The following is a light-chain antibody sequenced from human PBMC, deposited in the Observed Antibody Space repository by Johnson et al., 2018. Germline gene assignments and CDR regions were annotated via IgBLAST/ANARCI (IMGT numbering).Light chain of an antibody. CDR1: SSNIGNNY. V-gene: IGLV1-51*02. Sequence: QSVLTQPPSVSAAPGQKVTISCSGSSSNIGNNYVSWYQQLPGTAPKLLIYENNKRPSGIPDRFSGSKSGPSATLGITGLQTGAEADYYCGTWDSGLSAGNVFGTGTKVTVL. CDR3: GTWDSGLSAGNV. CDR2: ENN. J-gene: IGLJ1*01.